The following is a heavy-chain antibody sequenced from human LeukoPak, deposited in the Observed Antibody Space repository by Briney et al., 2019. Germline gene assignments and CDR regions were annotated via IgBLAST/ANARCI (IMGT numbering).Heavy chain of an antibody. CDR3: ARLQTYSGYEDFDH. CDR1: GASFGDFY. Sequence: PSETLSLTSAGYGASFGDFYWSWIRQRPGKGLEGIGEVNQSGSNNYRPPLESRVTISLDTSKNQFSLRLTAVTAADTAVYYCARLQTYSGYEDFDHWGQGTLVTVSS. D-gene: IGHD5-12*01. J-gene: IGHJ4*02. CDR2: VNQSGSN. V-gene: IGHV4-34*01.